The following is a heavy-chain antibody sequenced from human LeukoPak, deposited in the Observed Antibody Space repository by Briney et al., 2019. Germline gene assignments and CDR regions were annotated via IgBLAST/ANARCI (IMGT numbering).Heavy chain of an antibody. J-gene: IGHJ4*02. CDR3: AGAVSYYYDSSGYPFDY. V-gene: IGHV4-61*02. CDR1: GGSISSGSYY. Sequence: TLSLTCTVSGGSISSGSYYWSWIRQPAGKGLEWIGRIYTSGSTNYNPSLKSRVTISVDTSKNQFSLKLSSVTAADTAVYYCAGAVSYYYDSSGYPFDYWGQGTLVTVSS. D-gene: IGHD3-22*01. CDR2: IYTSGST.